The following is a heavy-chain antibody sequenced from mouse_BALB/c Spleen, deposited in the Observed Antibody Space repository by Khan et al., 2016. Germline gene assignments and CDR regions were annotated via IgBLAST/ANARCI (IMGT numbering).Heavy chain of an antibody. CDR1: GFNIKDYY. D-gene: IGHD2-2*01. J-gene: IGHJ2*01. V-gene: IGHV14-1*02. CDR2: IDPENGNT. CDR3: TRGGYDY. Sequence: EVKLLESGAELVRPGALVKLSCKASGFNIKDYYMHWVKLRPEQGLEWIGGIDPENGNTIYDSKFQGKASITADTSSNTAYMQLSSLTSEDTAVYFCTRGGYDYWGQGTTLTVSS.